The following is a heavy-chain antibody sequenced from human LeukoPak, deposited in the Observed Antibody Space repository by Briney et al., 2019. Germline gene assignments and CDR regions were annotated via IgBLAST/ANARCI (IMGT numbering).Heavy chain of an antibody. CDR3: ARHYYDSTRGIDY. CDR1: GYTFTSYD. V-gene: IGHV1-8*01. Sequence: ASVTVSCKASGYTFTSYDINWVRQATGQGLEWMGWMNPNSGNTGYAQKFQGRVTVTRNTSISTAYMELSSLRSEDTAVYYCARHYYDSTRGIDYWGQGTLVTVSS. CDR2: MNPNSGNT. D-gene: IGHD3-22*01. J-gene: IGHJ4*02.